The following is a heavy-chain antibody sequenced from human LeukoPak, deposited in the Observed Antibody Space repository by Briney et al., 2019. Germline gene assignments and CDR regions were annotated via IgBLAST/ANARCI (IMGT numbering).Heavy chain of an antibody. J-gene: IGHJ4*02. D-gene: IGHD5-18*01. CDR3: ASPNVDTTQY. CDR1: GGSISSSSFS. Sequence: SETLSLTCTVSGGSISSSSFSWGWIHQPPGKGLEWIGSIYYSGSTYYNPSLKSRVTISVDTSRNHFSLKLSSVTAADTAVYYCASPNVDTTQYWGQGTLVTVSS. CDR2: IYYSGST. V-gene: IGHV4-39*02.